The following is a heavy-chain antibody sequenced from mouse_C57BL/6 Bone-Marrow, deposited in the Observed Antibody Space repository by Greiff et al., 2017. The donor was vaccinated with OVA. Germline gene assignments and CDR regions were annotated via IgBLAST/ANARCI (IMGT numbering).Heavy chain of an antibody. CDR3: ARQEEGWLLRFYFDD. V-gene: IGHV5-6*02. D-gene: IGHD2-3*01. Sequence: EVMLVESGGDLVKPGGSLKLSCAASGFTFSSYGMSWVRQTPDKRLEWVATISSGGSYTYYPDSVKGRFTISRDNAKNTLYLQMSSLKSEDTAMYYCARQEEGWLLRFYFDDWGQGTTLTVSS. CDR2: ISSGGSYT. J-gene: IGHJ2*01. CDR1: GFTFSSYG.